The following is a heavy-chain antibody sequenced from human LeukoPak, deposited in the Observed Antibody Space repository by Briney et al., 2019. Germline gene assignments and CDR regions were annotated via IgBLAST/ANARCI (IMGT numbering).Heavy chain of an antibody. CDR1: GYTFTSYG. CDR3: ARAPPYSSGSYSWFDP. J-gene: IGHJ5*02. Sequence: ASVKVSCKASGYTFTSYGISWVRQAPGQGLEWMGWISAYNGNTNYAQKLQGRVTMTTDTSTSTAYMELRSLRSDDTAVYYCARAPPYSSGSYSWFDPWGQGTLVTVSS. V-gene: IGHV1-18*01. D-gene: IGHD6-19*01. CDR2: ISAYNGNT.